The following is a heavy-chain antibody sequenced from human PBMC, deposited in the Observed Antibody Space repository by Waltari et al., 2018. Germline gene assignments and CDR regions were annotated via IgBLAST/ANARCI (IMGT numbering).Heavy chain of an antibody. CDR2: IYYSGST. CDR1: GGSISSYY. D-gene: IGHD1-26*01. V-gene: IGHV4-59*01. J-gene: IGHJ4*02. CDR3: ARAKVRGSYPYYFDY. Sequence: QVQLQESGPGLVKPSETLSLTCTVSGGSISSYYWSWIRQPPGKGLEWIGYIYYSGSTNYNPSLKSRVTISVDTSKNQFSLKLSSVTAADTAVYYCARAKVRGSYPYYFDYWGQGTLVTVSS.